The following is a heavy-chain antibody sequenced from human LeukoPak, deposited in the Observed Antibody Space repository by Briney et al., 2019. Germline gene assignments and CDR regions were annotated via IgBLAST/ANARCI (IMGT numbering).Heavy chain of an antibody. Sequence: SETLSLTCTVSGGSISSGDYYWCWIRQHPGNGLEWIGYIYYSGTTYYNPSLRSRVTISVDTSKNQFSLKLNSVTAADTAVYYCARDRYGGYDFDYWGQGTLVTVSS. CDR2: IYYSGTT. CDR3: ARDRYGGYDFDY. V-gene: IGHV4-31*03. J-gene: IGHJ4*02. CDR1: GGSISSGDYY. D-gene: IGHD5-12*01.